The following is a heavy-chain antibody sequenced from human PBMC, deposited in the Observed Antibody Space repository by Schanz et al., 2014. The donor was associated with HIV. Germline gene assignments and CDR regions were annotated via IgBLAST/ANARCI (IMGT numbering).Heavy chain of an antibody. CDR2: MWNDESHK. V-gene: IGHV3-33*06. Sequence: GQLGESGGGVVPPGRALRLSLAASGFTFRSSGMHLVRQAPGKGVEGVAAMWNDESHKGYADSVKGRFTISRDNPKNTLYLQMNSLRGEDTAVYFCAKNPYGSGSYSTYYYYGMDGWGQGTTVTVSS. J-gene: IGHJ6*02. D-gene: IGHD3-10*01. CDR1: GFTFRSSG. CDR3: AKNPYGSGSYSTYYYYGMDG.